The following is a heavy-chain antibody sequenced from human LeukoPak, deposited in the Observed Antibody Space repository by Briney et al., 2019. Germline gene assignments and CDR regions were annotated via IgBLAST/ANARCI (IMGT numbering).Heavy chain of an antibody. V-gene: IGHV4-61*02. CDR3: ARFGITGTPGAFDI. Sequence: SETLSLTCTVSGGSISSGSYYWSWIRQPAGKGLEWIGRIYASGSTNYNPSLKSRVTISVDTSKNQFSLKLSSVTAADTAVYYCARFGITGTPGAFDIWGQGTMVTVSS. CDR2: IYASGST. D-gene: IGHD1-20*01. CDR1: GGSISSGSYY. J-gene: IGHJ3*02.